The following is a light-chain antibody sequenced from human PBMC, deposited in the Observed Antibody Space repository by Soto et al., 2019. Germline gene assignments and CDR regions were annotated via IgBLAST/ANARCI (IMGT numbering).Light chain of an antibody. CDR3: QQVKTYPQT. V-gene: IGKV1-9*01. CDR1: QAVPNN. J-gene: IGKJ4*01. Sequence: DIHFTQSPFFPSSSLGDRITIAFRPSQAVPNNMAWYQQKPGKPPKLLIYEESTLHSGVPSRFSGRKSGTQFTLTIDSLQPEDFATYYCQQVKTYPQTFGGGTKVDIK. CDR2: EES.